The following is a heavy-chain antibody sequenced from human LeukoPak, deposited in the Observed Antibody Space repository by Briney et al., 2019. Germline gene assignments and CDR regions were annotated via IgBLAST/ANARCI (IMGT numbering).Heavy chain of an antibody. CDR2: IYPGDSDT. D-gene: IGHD2-2*01. CDR1: GYSFTSYW. J-gene: IGHJ6*03. V-gene: IGHV5-51*01. Sequence: GESLKISCKGSGYSFTSYWIGWVRQMPGKGLEWMGIIYPGDSDTRYSPSFQGQVTISADKSISTAYLQWSSLKASDTAMYYCARQYCSSTSCYGYYMDVWGKGTTVTVSS. CDR3: ARQYCSSTSCYGYYMDV.